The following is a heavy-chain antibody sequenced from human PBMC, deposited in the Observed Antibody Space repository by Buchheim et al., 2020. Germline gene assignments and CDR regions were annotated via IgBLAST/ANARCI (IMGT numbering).Heavy chain of an antibody. V-gene: IGHV1-46*01. D-gene: IGHD2-2*01. CDR2: INPSGGST. CDR1: GYTFTSYY. Sequence: QVQLVQSGAEVKKPGASVKVSCKASGYTFTSYYMHWVRQAPGQGLEWMGIINPSGGSTSYAQKFQGRVTMTRDPSTRTVYMELSSLRSEDTAVYYCARDSPVVPAAGPGAPYYWGQGTL. CDR3: ARDSPVVPAAGPGAPYY. J-gene: IGHJ4*02.